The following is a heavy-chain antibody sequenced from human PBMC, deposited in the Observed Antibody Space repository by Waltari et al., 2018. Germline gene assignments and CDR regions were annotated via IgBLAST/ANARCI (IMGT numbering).Heavy chain of an antibody. CDR1: GFTFSHSW. V-gene: IGHV3-7*01. CDR2: MNKEGSQK. CDR3: ARDPGYSSFDY. D-gene: IGHD6-19*01. Sequence: EVQLVQSGGGLVQPGESLRLSCAASGFTFSHSWMSWVRQAPGEGLEVVANMNKEGSQKKYVGSVKGRFTISRDNAKNSLYLQMNSLRAEDTAFYYCARDPGYSSFDYWGQGTLVTVSS. J-gene: IGHJ4*02.